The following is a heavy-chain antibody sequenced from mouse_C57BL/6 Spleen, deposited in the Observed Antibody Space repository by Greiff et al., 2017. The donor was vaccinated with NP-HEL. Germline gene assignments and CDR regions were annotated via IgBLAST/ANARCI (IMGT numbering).Heavy chain of an antibody. Sequence: VKLQESGAELVRPGASVTLSCKASGYTFTDYEMHWVKQTPVHGLEWIGAIDPETGGTAYNQKFKGKAILTADKSSSTAYMELRSLTSEDSAVYYCTRLYDGYYAWFAYWGQGTLVTVSA. CDR1: GYTFTDYE. D-gene: IGHD2-3*01. V-gene: IGHV1-15*01. J-gene: IGHJ3*01. CDR2: IDPETGGT. CDR3: TRLYDGYYAWFAY.